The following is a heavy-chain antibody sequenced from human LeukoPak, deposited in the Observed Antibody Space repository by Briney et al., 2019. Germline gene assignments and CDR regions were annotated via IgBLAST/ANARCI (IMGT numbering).Heavy chain of an antibody. Sequence: GGSLRLSCAASGFTFSSYWMHWVRQAPGKGLVWVSRISPDGRTTAYADSVKGRFTVSRDNAKNTLFLQMNSLRPEDTSLYYCVGGTSADYWGQGTLVTVSS. V-gene: IGHV3-74*01. CDR2: ISPDGRTT. CDR1: GFTFSSYW. J-gene: IGHJ4*02. D-gene: IGHD4-23*01. CDR3: VGGTSADY.